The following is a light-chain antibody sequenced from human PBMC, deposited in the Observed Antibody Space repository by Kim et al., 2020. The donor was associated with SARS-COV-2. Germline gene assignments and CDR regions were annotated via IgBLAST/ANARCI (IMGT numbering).Light chain of an antibody. V-gene: IGLV3-1*01. J-gene: IGLJ2*01. CDR2: QDS. Sequence: MAPGQTASITCSGEKLGDKYACWYQQKPGQSPVLVIYQDSKRPSGIPERFSGSNSGNTATLTISGTQAMDEADYYCQAWDSSTAVFGGGTQLTVL. CDR3: QAWDSSTAV. CDR1: KLGDKY.